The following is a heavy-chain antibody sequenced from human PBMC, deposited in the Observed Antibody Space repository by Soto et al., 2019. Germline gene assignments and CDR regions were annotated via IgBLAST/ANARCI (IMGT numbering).Heavy chain of an antibody. CDR3: AKDTDDADAFDI. CDR2: ISYDGSNK. J-gene: IGHJ3*02. D-gene: IGHD2-8*02. V-gene: IGHV3-30*18. Sequence: VAVISYDGSNKYYADSVKGRFTISRDNSKNTLYLQMNSLRAEDTAVYYCAKDTDDADAFDIWGQGTMVTVSS.